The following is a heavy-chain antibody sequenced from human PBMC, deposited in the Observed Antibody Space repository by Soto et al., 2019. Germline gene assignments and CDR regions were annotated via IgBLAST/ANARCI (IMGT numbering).Heavy chain of an antibody. CDR2: ISSSGSGT. Sequence: PVGSLRLSCAASGFTFSNYAMSWVRQAPGKGLEWVSGISSSGSGTYHADSVKGRFTVSRDNSKNTLYLQMNSLRAEDTAVYYCAKLSSEFVDYWGQGTLVTVSS. V-gene: IGHV3-23*01. CDR3: AKLSSEFVDY. D-gene: IGHD3-10*01. CDR1: GFTFSNYA. J-gene: IGHJ4*02.